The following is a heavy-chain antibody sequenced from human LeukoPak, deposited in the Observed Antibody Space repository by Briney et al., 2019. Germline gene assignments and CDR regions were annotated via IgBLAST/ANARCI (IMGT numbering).Heavy chain of an antibody. V-gene: IGHV3-21*01. CDR1: GFTFSSYS. CDR2: ISSSSSYI. Sequence: GGSLRLSCAASGFTFSSYSMNWVRQAPGNGLEWVSSISSSSSYIYYADSVKGRFTITRDNAKNSLYLQMNSLRAEDTAVYYCARDREYYDSSGYYCSLFLLGDYWGQGTLVTVSS. J-gene: IGHJ4*02. D-gene: IGHD3-22*01. CDR3: ARDREYYDSSGYYCSLFLLGDY.